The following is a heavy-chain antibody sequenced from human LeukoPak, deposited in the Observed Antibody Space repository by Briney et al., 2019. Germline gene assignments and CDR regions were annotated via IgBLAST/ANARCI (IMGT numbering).Heavy chain of an antibody. CDR3: ARDDGSGQYYYGMDV. Sequence: ASVKVSCRASGGTFSGYAISWERQAPGQGLEWMGGVIPIFGTANYAQKFQGRVTITADESTSTAYMELSSLRSEDTAVYYCARDDGSGQYYYGMDVWGQGTTVTVSS. D-gene: IGHD3-10*01. CDR1: GGTFSGYA. V-gene: IGHV1-69*01. J-gene: IGHJ6*02. CDR2: VIPIFGTA.